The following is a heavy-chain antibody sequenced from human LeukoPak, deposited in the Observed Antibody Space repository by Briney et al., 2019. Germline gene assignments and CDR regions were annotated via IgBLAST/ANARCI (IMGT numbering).Heavy chain of an antibody. J-gene: IGHJ4*02. CDR2: IIPILGIA. V-gene: IGHV1-69*02. CDR1: GGTFSSYT. D-gene: IGHD4-17*01. Sequence: SVKVSCKASGGTFSSYTISWVRQAPGQGLEWMGRIIPILGIANYAQKFQGRVTITADKSTSTAYMELSSLRSEDTAVYYCARGSTVTPFDYWGRGTLVTVSS. CDR3: ARGSTVTPFDY.